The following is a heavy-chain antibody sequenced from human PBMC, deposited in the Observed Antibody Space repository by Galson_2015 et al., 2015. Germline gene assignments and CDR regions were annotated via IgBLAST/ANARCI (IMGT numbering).Heavy chain of an antibody. J-gene: IGHJ4*02. D-gene: IGHD3-10*01. V-gene: IGHV4-34*01. CDR1: GGSFSGYY. Sequence: ETLSLTCAVYGGSFSGYYRSWIRQPPGKGLEWIGEINHGGSTNYNPSLKSRVTIPLDTSKNQFSLKLSSVTAADTAVYYCARGYGSGSYYSYWGQGTLVTVSS. CDR3: ARGYGSGSYYSY. CDR2: INHGGST.